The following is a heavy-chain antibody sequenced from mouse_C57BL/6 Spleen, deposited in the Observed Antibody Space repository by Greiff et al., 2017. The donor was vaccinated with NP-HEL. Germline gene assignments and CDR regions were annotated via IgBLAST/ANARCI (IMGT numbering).Heavy chain of an antibody. V-gene: IGHV1-81*01. J-gene: IGHJ1*03. Sequence: VHLVESGAELARPGASVKLSCKASGYTFTSYGISWVKQRTGQGLEWIGEIYPRSGNTYYNEKFKGKATLTADKSSSTAYMELRSLTSEDSAVYFCARSYDGGWYFDVWGTGTTVTVSS. CDR2: IYPRSGNT. CDR3: ARSYDGGWYFDV. D-gene: IGHD2-3*01. CDR1: GYTFTSYG.